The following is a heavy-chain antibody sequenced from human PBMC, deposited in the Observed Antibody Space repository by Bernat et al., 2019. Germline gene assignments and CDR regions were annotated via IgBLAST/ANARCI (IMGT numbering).Heavy chain of an antibody. V-gene: IGHV3-30-3*01. CDR2: ISYDGSNN. Sequence: QVQLVESGGGVVQPGRSLRLSCAASGFTFSSYAMHWVRQAPGKGLEWVAAISYDGSNNYYADSVKGCFTISRDNSKNSLYLQMINLRAEDTVVYYCERGRAPGLAVSCYGMDVWGQGATVTVSS. J-gene: IGHJ6*02. D-gene: IGHD5/OR15-5a*01. CDR1: GFTFSSYA. CDR3: ERGRAPGLAVSCYGMDV.